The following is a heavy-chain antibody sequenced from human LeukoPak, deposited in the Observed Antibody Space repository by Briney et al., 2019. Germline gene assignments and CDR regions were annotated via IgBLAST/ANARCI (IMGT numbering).Heavy chain of an antibody. J-gene: IGHJ4*02. CDR3: ATNALLVPSTFDS. D-gene: IGHD6-6*01. V-gene: IGHV4-59*12. Sequence: SSETLSLTCSVSGVSLSDSYWSWIRQSPGKAMEWIGYVPDRGGASYNPSLKGRVTISPDTSKNQFSLKLNSVTAADTAVYYCATNALLVPSTFDSWGRGTLVTVSS. CDR1: GVSLSDSY. CDR2: VPDRGGA.